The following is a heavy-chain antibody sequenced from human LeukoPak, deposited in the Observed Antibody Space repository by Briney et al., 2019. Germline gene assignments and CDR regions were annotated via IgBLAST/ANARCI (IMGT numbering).Heavy chain of an antibody. CDR1: GLTFSGLW. J-gene: IGHJ4*02. D-gene: IGHD5-12*01. CDR2: INSDGSRT. V-gene: IGHV3-74*03. Sequence: PGGSLRLSCAASGLTFSGLWMHWVRQVPGKGLAWVSRINSDGSRTTYIGSVKGRFTISRDNAKNTLYLQMNSLRAEDTAVYYCARSAGYSGSVYDYWGQGTLVTVSS. CDR3: ARSAGYSGSVYDY.